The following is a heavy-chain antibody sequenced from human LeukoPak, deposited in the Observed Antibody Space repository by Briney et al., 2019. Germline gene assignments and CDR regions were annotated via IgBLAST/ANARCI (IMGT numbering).Heavy chain of an antibody. CDR3: ARGIAGLLWFGELLSPKYGMDV. V-gene: IGHV1-8*01. Sequence: ASVKVSCKASGYTFTSYDINWVRQANGQGLEWMGWMNPNSGNTGYAQKFQGRVTMTRNTSISTAYMELSSLRSEDTAVYYCARGIAGLLWFGELLSPKYGMDVWGQGTTVTVSS. D-gene: IGHD3-10*01. J-gene: IGHJ6*02. CDR1: GYTFTSYD. CDR2: MNPNSGNT.